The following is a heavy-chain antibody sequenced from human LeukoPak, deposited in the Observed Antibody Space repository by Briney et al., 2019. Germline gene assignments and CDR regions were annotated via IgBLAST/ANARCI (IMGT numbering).Heavy chain of an antibody. V-gene: IGHV3-7*01. CDR3: VISPIWPGTGAW. CDR2: INEDGNTR. D-gene: IGHD3/OR15-3a*01. CDR1: GFTFSTYW. J-gene: IGHJ4*02. Sequence: GGSLRLSCAASGFTFSTYWMSSVRQAPGKGLQGVANINEDGNTRYYVDSVKGRFTISRENAENSLYLQMNSVRVEDTAVYHCVISPIWPGTGAWGAQGTVVTVSS.